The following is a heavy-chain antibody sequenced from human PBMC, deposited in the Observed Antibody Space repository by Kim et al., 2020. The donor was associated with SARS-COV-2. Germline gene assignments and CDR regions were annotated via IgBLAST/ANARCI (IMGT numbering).Heavy chain of an antibody. CDR1: GFTFDDYA. J-gene: IGHJ3*02. V-gene: IGHV3-9*01. D-gene: IGHD3-16*01. CDR3: AKERLDGGSGGGAAFDI. Sequence: GGSLRLSCAASGFTFDDYAMHWVRQAPGKGLEWVSGISWNSGSIGYADSVKGRFTISRDNAKNSLYLQMNSLRAEDTALYYCAKERLDGGSGGGAAFDIWGQGTMVTVSS. CDR2: ISWNSGSI.